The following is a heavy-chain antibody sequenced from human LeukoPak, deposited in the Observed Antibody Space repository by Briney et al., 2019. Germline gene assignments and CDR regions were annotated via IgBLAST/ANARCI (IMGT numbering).Heavy chain of an antibody. CDR2: INTDGSST. CDR3: ATDDGKNYYYGMDV. Sequence: GGSLRLSCAASGFTFSSYWMHWVRQAPGKGLVWVSRINTDGSSTNYADSVKGRFTISRDNAKNTMYLQMNSLRAEDTAVYYCATDDGKNYYYGMDVWGQGTTVTVSS. CDR1: GFTFSSYW. D-gene: IGHD1-26*01. J-gene: IGHJ6*02. V-gene: IGHV3-74*01.